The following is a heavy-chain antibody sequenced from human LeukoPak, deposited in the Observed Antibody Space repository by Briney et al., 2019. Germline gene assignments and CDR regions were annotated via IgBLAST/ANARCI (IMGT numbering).Heavy chain of an antibody. J-gene: IGHJ4*02. CDR3: ARAGTYYYDSSGYCGY. V-gene: IGHV3-11*01. D-gene: IGHD3-22*01. Sequence: GGSLRLSCAASGFTFSDYYMSWIRQAPGKGLEWVSYISSSSSTIYYADSVKGRFTISRDNAKNSLYLQMNSLRAEDTAVYYCARAGTYYYDSSGYCGYWGQGTLVTVSS. CDR1: GFTFSDYY. CDR2: ISSSSSTI.